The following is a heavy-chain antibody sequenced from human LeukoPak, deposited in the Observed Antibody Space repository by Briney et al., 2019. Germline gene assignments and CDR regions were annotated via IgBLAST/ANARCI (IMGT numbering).Heavy chain of an antibody. CDR3: ARIDAFDI. CDR2: IYSGGSA. J-gene: IGHJ3*02. CDR1: GFTVSSNY. V-gene: IGHV3-66*01. Sequence: PGGSLRLSCAASGFTVSSNYMNWVRQAPGKGLEWVSVIYSGGSAYYADSVKGRFTISRDNSKNTLYLQMNSLRADDTAVYYCARIDAFDIWGQGTMVTVSS.